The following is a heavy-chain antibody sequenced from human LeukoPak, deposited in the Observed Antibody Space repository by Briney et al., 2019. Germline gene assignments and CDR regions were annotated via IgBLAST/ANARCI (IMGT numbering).Heavy chain of an antibody. CDR3: AKGYYYDSHRSSDAFDI. Sequence: GGSLRLSCAASGFTFSSYAMSWVRQAPGKGLEWVSAISGSGGSTYCADSVKGRFTISRDNSKNTLYLQMNSLRAEDTAVYYCAKGYYYDSHRSSDAFDIWGQGTMVTVSS. CDR1: GFTFSSYA. J-gene: IGHJ3*02. CDR2: ISGSGGST. D-gene: IGHD3-22*01. V-gene: IGHV3-23*01.